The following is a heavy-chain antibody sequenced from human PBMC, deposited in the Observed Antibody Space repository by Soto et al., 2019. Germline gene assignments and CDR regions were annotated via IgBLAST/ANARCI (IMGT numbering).Heavy chain of an antibody. D-gene: IGHD2-15*01. Sequence: EVQLVESGGDLVQPGGSLRLSCAASGFTFSSYAMHWVRQAPGKGLEYVSAISSNGDNTYYANSVKGRFTISRDNSKNTLYLQMGSLRAEDMAVYYCARGWWGDLIPWDYWGQGTLVTVSS. CDR1: GFTFSSYA. V-gene: IGHV3-64*01. CDR3: ARGWWGDLIPWDY. J-gene: IGHJ4*02. CDR2: ISSNGDNT.